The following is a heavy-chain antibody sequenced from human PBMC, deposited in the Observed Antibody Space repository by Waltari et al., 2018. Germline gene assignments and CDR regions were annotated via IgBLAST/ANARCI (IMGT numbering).Heavy chain of an antibody. V-gene: IGHV3-30*02. Sequence: GGVVQPGGSLRLSCAASGFTFSSYGMHWVRPAPGKGLEWVAFIRYDGSNKYYADSVKGRFTISRDNSKNTLYLQMNSLRAEDTAVYYCAKDAKEKMATTYYFDYWGQGTLVTVSS. J-gene: IGHJ4*02. CDR2: IRYDGSNK. CDR3: AKDAKEKMATTYYFDY. CDR1: GFTFSSYG. D-gene: IGHD5-12*01.